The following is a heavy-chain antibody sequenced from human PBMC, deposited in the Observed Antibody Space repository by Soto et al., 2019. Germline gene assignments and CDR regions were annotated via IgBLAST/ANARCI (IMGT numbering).Heavy chain of an antibody. CDR3: AKVGDSGEDYYYDGMDD. V-gene: IGHV3-23*01. CDR2: LSGSGGST. J-gene: IGHJ6*02. D-gene: IGHD3-10*01. Sequence: GGSLRLSCAASGFTFSSYAMSWVRQAPGKGLEWVSALSGSGGSTYYADSVKGRFAISRDNSKNTLYLLMNSLRDEDTAVYYCAKVGDSGEDYYYDGMDDWGQGTTVTVAS. CDR1: GFTFSSYA.